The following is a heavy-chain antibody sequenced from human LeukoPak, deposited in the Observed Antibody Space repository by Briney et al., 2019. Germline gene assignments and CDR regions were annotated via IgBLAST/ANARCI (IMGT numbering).Heavy chain of an antibody. V-gene: IGHV1-46*01. CDR3: ARGGFAGFLPDSSGYYYSG. J-gene: IGHJ4*02. CDR1: GYTFTSYY. D-gene: IGHD3-22*01. CDR2: INPSGGST. Sequence: ASVTVSCTASGYTFTSYYMHWVRQAPGQGLAWMGIINPSGGSTSYAQKFQGRVTMTRDTSTSTVYMELSSLRSEDTAVYYCARGGFAGFLPDSSGYYYSGWGQGTLVTVSS.